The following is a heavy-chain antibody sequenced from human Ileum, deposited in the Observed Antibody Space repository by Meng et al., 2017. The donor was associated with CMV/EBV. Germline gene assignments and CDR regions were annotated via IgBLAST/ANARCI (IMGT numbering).Heavy chain of an antibody. V-gene: IGHV1-2*02. CDR1: GYTFTAYY. J-gene: IGHJ4*02. Sequence: QVQVVQSGAEVKGPGASVKVSCKASGYTFTAYYMHWVRQAPGQGLEWMGWIDPNSGGTNYAQKFQGRVTMTRDTSINTAYMELSRLRYDDTAVYYCARKMGVYYFDYWGQGTLVTVSS. CDR3: ARKMGVYYFDY. CDR2: IDPNSGGT. D-gene: IGHD2-8*02.